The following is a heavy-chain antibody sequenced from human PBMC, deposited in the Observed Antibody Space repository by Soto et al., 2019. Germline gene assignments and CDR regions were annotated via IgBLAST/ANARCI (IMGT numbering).Heavy chain of an antibody. J-gene: IGHJ4*02. Sequence: SETLSLTCTVSGGSISSSSYYWGWIRQPPGKGLEWIGSIYYSGSTYYNPSLKSRVTISVDTSKNQFSLKLSSVTAADTAVYYCARRGYYYDSSGYPSVWYWGQG. D-gene: IGHD3-22*01. V-gene: IGHV4-39*01. CDR2: IYYSGST. CDR1: GGSISSSSYY. CDR3: ARRGYYYDSSGYPSVWY.